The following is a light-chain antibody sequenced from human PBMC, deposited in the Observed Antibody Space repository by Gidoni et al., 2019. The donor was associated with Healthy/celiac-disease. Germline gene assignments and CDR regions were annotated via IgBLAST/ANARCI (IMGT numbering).Light chain of an antibody. CDR3: ATWDDSLKGWV. CDR1: SSNIGSNT. CDR2: GND. Sequence: QSILTQPPSASGTPGQRVTTSCSGSSSNIGSNTVNWYQPLPGTAPKVLMYGNDQRPSGVPDRFSGSKSGTSASLAISGLQSEDEADYYCATWDDSLKGWVFGGGTKLTVL. J-gene: IGLJ3*02. V-gene: IGLV1-44*01.